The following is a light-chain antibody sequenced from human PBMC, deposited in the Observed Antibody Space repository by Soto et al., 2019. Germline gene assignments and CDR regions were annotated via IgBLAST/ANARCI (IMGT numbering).Light chain of an antibody. V-gene: IGKV3-20*01. CDR3: QQFSSYPLT. Sequence: EFVLTQSPGTLSLSPGERATLSCRASQTVRNNYLAWYQQKPGQAPRLLIYDASSRATGIPDRFSGGGSGTDFTLHISRLEPEDFEVYYCQQFSSYPLTFGCGTKVDIK. J-gene: IGKJ4*01. CDR1: QTVRNNY. CDR2: DAS.